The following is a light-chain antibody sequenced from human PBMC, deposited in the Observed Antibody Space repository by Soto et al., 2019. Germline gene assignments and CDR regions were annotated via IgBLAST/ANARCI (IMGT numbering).Light chain of an antibody. CDR1: SSNIGAGYD. CDR2: GNS. CDR3: QSYDSSLRGDVV. Sequence: QSVLTQPPSVSASPGQRVTISCTGSSSNIGAGYDVHWYQQLPGTAPKLLIYGNSNRPSGVPDRFSGSKSGTSASLAITGLQAEDEADYYCQSYDSSLRGDVVFGGGTKLTVL. V-gene: IGLV1-40*01. J-gene: IGLJ2*01.